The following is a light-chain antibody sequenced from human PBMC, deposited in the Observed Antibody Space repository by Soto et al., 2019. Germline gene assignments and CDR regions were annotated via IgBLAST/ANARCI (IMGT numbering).Light chain of an antibody. CDR1: SSNIGSSY. V-gene: IGLV1-47*01. J-gene: IGLJ2*01. CDR2: RNN. Sequence: QSALTQPPSASGTPGQRVTISCSGSSSNIGSSYVYWYQQLPGTAPKLVIFRNNQRPSGVPDRFSGSKSGTSASLAISGLRSEDEADYYCAGWDASLSGHVVFGGGTKVTVL. CDR3: AGWDASLSGHVV.